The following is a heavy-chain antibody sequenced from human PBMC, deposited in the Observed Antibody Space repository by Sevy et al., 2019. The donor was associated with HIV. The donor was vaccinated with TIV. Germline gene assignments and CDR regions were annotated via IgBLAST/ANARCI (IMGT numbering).Heavy chain of an antibody. V-gene: IGHV3-23*01. CDR1: GFTFSTFG. CDR2: ISNNVGDT. J-gene: IGHJ4*02. Sequence: GGSLRLSCAASGFTFSTFGMSWVRQAPGKGLEWVSVISNNVGDTHYEDSVRGRFTISRDNSKDTLYLQMDSLRPEDTAVYYCAKLCVCTETSDGMEYWGQGTLVTVSS. CDR3: AKLCVCTETSDGMEY. D-gene: IGHD2-8*02.